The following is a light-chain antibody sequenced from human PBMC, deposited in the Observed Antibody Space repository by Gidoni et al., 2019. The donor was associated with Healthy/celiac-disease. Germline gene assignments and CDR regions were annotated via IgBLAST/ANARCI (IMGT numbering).Light chain of an antibody. CDR3: QQSYSTPRT. CDR2: AAC. CDR1: QSISSY. J-gene: IGKJ2*01. V-gene: IGKV1-39*01. Sequence: DIQLTQSPSSLSASVGDRVTITCRASQSISSYLNWYQQKPGKAPKLLNYAACSLQSGGPSRFSGRGARKDFTLTSRRVQAEDFANYYWQQSYSTPRTFXQXTKLEIK.